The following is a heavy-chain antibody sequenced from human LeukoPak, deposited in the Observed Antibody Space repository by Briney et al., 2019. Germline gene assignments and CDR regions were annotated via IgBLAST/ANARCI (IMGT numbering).Heavy chain of an antibody. CDR2: IKGRNAGGTT. CDR3: VTPPN. J-gene: IGHJ4*02. CDR1: GFDFSDAW. Sequence: PGGSLRLSCAASGFDFSDAWMTWVRQAPGKGPEYIARIKGRNAGGTTGYAAPVKGRFTISRDDSKNTLYLDMNSLEVEDTAVYYCVTPPNWGQGTLVTVSS. V-gene: IGHV3-15*01.